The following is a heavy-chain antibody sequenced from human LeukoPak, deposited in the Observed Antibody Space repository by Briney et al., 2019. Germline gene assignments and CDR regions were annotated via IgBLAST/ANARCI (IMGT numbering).Heavy chain of an antibody. CDR2: FFSSGNT. D-gene: IGHD3-3*01. Sequence: SETLSLTCTVSGGSFTSFYWSWIRQPAGKGLEWIGRFFSSGNTNYNPSFKSRASISVDKSKNQFSLKLTSVTAADTAVYYCARGAGYDFWSGPRDWGQGTLVTVSS. CDR1: GGSFTSFY. J-gene: IGHJ4*02. CDR3: ARGAGYDFWSGPRD. V-gene: IGHV4-4*07.